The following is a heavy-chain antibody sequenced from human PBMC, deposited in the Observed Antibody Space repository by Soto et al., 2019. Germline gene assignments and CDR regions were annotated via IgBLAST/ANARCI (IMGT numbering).Heavy chain of an antibody. D-gene: IGHD6-19*01. V-gene: IGHV3-48*03. CDR1: GFTFSSYE. J-gene: IGHJ4*02. CDR2: ISSSGSTI. CDR3: ARDHGSGWSSGDY. Sequence: LRLSCAASGFTFSSYEMNWVRQAPGKGLEWVSYISSSGSTIYYADSVKGRFTISRDNAKNSLYLQMNSLRAEDTAVYYCARDHGSGWSSGDYWGQGTLVTVSS.